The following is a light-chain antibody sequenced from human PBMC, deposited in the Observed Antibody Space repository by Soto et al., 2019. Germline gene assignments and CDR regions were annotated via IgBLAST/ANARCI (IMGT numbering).Light chain of an antibody. V-gene: IGLV2-14*01. CDR2: DVS. CDR3: TSYTSNSTPYV. J-gene: IGLJ1*01. CDR1: SNDVGAYTY. Sequence: QSVLTQPASVSGSPGQSITISCAGTSNDVGAYTYVSRYQQHPGKAPKLLIYDVSNRPSGVSNPFSGSKSGNTAFLIISGLQAEDEADYYCTSYTSNSTPYVFVGGTKVTVL.